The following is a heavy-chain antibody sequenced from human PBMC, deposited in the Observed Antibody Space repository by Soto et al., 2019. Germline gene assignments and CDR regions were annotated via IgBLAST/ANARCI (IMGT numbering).Heavy chain of an antibody. CDR2: INEDGSEK. CDR1: GFSFSLFW. J-gene: IGHJ4*02. V-gene: IGHV3-7*03. D-gene: IGHD3-16*01. Sequence: EVQLAESGGGLVQPGGSLRLSCAASGFSFSLFWMSWVRQTPGKGLEWVSNINEDGSEKFFADSVTGRFTISRDNAKNSLSLQMNSLTADDTAVYYCARTGWPQSSYYFDYWGQGTLVTVSS. CDR3: ARTGWPQSSYYFDY.